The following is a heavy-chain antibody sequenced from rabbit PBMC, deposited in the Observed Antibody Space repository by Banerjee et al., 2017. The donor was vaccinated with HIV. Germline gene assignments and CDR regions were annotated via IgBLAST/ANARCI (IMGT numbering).Heavy chain of an antibody. D-gene: IGHD6-1*01. CDR1: GIDFSSYG. Sequence: QEQLVESGGGLVTLGGSLKLSCKASGIDFSSYGISWVRQAPGKGLEWITCIYADSSGTTSYASWAKGRFTISKTSSTTVTLQMTSLTAADTATYFCARVGYTYGYAGYHLWGPGTL. CDR2: IYADSSGTT. V-gene: IGHV1S45*01. J-gene: IGHJ4*01. CDR3: ARVGYTYGYAGYHL.